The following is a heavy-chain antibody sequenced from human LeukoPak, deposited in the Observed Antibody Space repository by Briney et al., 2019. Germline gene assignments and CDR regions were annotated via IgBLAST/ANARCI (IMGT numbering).Heavy chain of an antibody. V-gene: IGHV3-73*01. J-gene: IGHJ6*03. CDR3: ARDSAIEDYYYYMDV. CDR1: GFTFSGSA. Sequence: GGSLRLSCAASGFTFSGSAMHWVRQASGKGLERVGRIRSKANSYATAYAASVKGRFTISRDNAKNSLYLQMNSLRAEDTAVYYCARDSAIEDYYYYMDVWGKGTTVTISS. CDR2: IRSKANSYAT.